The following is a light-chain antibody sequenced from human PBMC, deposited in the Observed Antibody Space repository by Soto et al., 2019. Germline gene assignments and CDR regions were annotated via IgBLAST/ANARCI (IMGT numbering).Light chain of an antibody. CDR2: DIS. Sequence: EIVMTQSPVTLSVSPGERATLSCRASQTIRSDLAWYQQQPGQPPRLLIYDISNRATGIPARFSGSGSETEFALTITSLQSEDFAVYYCQQYDTWPLTFGGGTKVDIK. V-gene: IGKV3D-15*01. CDR1: QTIRSD. J-gene: IGKJ4*01. CDR3: QQYDTWPLT.